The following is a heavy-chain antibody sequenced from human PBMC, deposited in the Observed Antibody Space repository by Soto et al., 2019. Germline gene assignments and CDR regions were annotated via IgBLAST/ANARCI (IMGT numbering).Heavy chain of an antibody. V-gene: IGHV4-34*01. D-gene: IGHD3-3*01. J-gene: IGHJ6*02. CDR2: INHSGST. Sequence: KTSETLSLTCAVYGRSFSGYYWSWIRQPPGKGLEWIGEINHSGSTNYNPSLKSRVTISVDTSKNQFSLKLSSVTAADTAVYYCARIFGVVIGMDVWGQGTTVTVSS. CDR1: GRSFSGYY. CDR3: ARIFGVVIGMDV.